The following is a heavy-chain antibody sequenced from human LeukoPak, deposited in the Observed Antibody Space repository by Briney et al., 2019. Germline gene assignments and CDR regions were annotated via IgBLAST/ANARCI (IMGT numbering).Heavy chain of an antibody. CDR3: ARSALRSYFDY. CDR1: GYSISSGYY. CDR2: IYHSGST. J-gene: IGHJ4*02. Sequence: SETLSLTCTVSGYSISSGYYWGWIRQPPGKWLEWIGSIYHSGSTYYNPSLKSRVTISVDTSKNQFSLKLSSVTAADTAVYYCARSALRSYFDYWGQGTLVTVSS. V-gene: IGHV4-38-2*02.